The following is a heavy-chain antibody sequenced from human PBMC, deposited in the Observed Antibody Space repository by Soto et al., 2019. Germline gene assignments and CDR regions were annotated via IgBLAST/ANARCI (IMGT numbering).Heavy chain of an antibody. CDR2: ISSSSSYI. D-gene: IGHD1-26*01. V-gene: IGHV3-21*01. CDR1: GFTFSSYS. Sequence: EVQLVESGGGLVKPGGSLRLSCAASGFTFSSYSMNWVRQAPGKGLEWVSSISSSSSYIYYADSVKGRFTISRDNAKNSLYVQMTSLRAVDTAVDYCARVGVGATTGWFDPWGQGTLVTVSS. CDR3: ARVGVGATTGWFDP. J-gene: IGHJ5*02.